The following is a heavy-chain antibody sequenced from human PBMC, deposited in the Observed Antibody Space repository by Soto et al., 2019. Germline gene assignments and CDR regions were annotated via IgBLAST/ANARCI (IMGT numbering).Heavy chain of an antibody. CDR1: GGTFSSFA. Sequence: SVKVSCKASGGTFSSFAISWVRQAPGQGLEWMGGIIPIFGTANYAQKFQGRVTITADESTSTAYMELSSLRSEDTAVYYCARDANYDILTGSNLNHPPSWFDPWGQGTLVTVSS. D-gene: IGHD3-9*01. CDR3: ARDANYDILTGSNLNHPPSWFDP. CDR2: IIPIFGTA. J-gene: IGHJ5*02. V-gene: IGHV1-69*13.